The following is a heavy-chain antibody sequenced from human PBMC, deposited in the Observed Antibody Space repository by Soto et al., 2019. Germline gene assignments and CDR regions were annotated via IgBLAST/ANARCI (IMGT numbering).Heavy chain of an antibody. CDR2: IIPILGIA. J-gene: IGHJ3*02. D-gene: IGHD6-13*01. V-gene: IGHV1-69*02. CDR3: ASIAPSWSSSWNVHAFDI. Sequence: ASVKVSCKASGGTFSSYTISWVRQAPGQGLEWMGRIIPILGIANYAQKFQGRVTITADKSTSTAYMELSSLRSEDTAVYYCASIAPSWSSSWNVHAFDIWGQGTMVTVSS. CDR1: GGTFSSYT.